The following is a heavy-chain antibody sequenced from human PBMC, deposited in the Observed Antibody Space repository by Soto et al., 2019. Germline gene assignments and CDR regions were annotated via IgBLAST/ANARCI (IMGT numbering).Heavy chain of an antibody. Sequence: EVQLVQSGVEVKKTGGSLSISCKASGYSFTNYWIAWVRHVPVKGLEWMGIIYPDDSDTRYNPTCQGHVSISADKPIGAAYLQWSSLKASDTAMYYCPRPRPPAGSGRLIYYYWGHGSLVTFAS. V-gene: IGHV5-51*01. CDR2: IYPDDSDT. CDR1: GYSFTNYW. J-gene: IGHJ4*01. D-gene: IGHD6-19*01. CDR3: PRPRPPAGSGRLIYYY.